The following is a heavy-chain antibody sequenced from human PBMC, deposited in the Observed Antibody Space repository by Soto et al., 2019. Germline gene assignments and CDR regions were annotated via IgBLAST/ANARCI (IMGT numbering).Heavy chain of an antibody. CDR3: ARRYGGNFDY. Sequence: SETLSLTCAVSGGSISSGGYSWSWIRQPPGKGLEWIGYIYYSGSTNYNPSLKSRVTISVDTSKNQFSLKLSSVTAADTAVYYCARRYGGNFDYWGQGTLVTVSS. V-gene: IGHV4-61*08. D-gene: IGHD3-16*01. J-gene: IGHJ4*02. CDR1: GGSISSGGYS. CDR2: IYYSGST.